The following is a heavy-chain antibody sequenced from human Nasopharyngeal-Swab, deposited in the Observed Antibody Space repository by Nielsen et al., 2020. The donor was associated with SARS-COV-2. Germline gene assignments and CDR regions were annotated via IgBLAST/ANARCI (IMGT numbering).Heavy chain of an antibody. Sequence: GESLKISCAASGFTFGRFWMTWVRQAPGKGLEWVANIKEDGSETNYVESVKGRFIISRDNAKNSLYLQMNSLRAEDTAVYHCARDRYSSEWGQGSLVTVSS. CDR2: IKEDGSET. CDR3: ARDRYSSE. J-gene: IGHJ4*02. D-gene: IGHD6-19*01. V-gene: IGHV3-7*01. CDR1: GFTFGRFW.